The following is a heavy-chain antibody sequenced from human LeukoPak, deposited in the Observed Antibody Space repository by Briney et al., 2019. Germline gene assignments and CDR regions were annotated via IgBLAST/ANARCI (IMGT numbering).Heavy chain of an antibody. V-gene: IGHV3-23*01. CDR3: AKVTVVPYYYGMDV. CDR2: ISGSGGST. D-gene: IGHD2-2*01. Sequence: GGSLRLSCAASGFTFSSYAMSWVRQAPGKGLEWVSAISGSGGSTYYADSVKGRFTISRDNSKNTLYLQMNSLRAEGTAVYYCAKVTVVPYYYGMDVRGQGTTVTVSS. CDR1: GFTFSSYA. J-gene: IGHJ6*02.